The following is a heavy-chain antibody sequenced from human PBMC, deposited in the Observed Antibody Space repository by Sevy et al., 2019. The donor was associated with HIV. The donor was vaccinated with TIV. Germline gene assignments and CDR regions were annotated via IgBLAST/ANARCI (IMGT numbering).Heavy chain of an antibody. V-gene: IGHV3-15*01. CDR3: TTDLEYYDFWSGSPVLGYYFDY. CDR1: GFTLSNAW. D-gene: IGHD3-3*01. Sequence: GGSLRLSCAASGFTLSNAWMSWVRQAPGKGLEWVGRIKGKTDGGTTDYAAPVKGRFTISRDDSKNTLYLQMNSLKTEDTAVYYCTTDLEYYDFWSGSPVLGYYFDYWGQGTLVTVSS. CDR2: IKGKTDGGTT. J-gene: IGHJ4*02.